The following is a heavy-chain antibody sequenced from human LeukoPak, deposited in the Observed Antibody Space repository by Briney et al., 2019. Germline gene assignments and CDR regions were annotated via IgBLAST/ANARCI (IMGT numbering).Heavy chain of an antibody. D-gene: IGHD4-23*01. CDR2: IYHSGST. Sequence: SETLSLTCAVSGYSISSGYYWGWIRQPPGKGLEWIGSIYHSGSTYYNPSLKSRVTISVDTSKNQFSLKLSSVTAADTAVYYCARGVTYRLGLNWFDPWGQGTLVTVSS. CDR1: GYSISSGYY. CDR3: ARGVTYRLGLNWFDP. J-gene: IGHJ5*02. V-gene: IGHV4-38-2*01.